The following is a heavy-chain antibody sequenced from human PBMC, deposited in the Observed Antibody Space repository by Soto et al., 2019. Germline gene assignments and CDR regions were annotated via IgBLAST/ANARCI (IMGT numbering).Heavy chain of an antibody. J-gene: IGHJ3*02. CDR3: ARGYYDSNGQSNTFDI. D-gene: IGHD3-22*01. Sequence: PSETLSLTCTVSGASIGSSYWSWIRRSPGKGLEWIGYVYYTGSTKYNPSLKSRATISTDTSKNQLSLKVTSVTAADTAVYYCARGYYDSNGQSNTFDIWGQGTMVTVSS. CDR2: VYYTGST. CDR1: GASIGSSY. V-gene: IGHV4-59*01.